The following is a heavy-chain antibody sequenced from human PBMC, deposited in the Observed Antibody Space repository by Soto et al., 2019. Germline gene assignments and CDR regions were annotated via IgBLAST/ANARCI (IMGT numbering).Heavy chain of an antibody. V-gene: IGHV4-39*01. Sequence: QLQLQESGPGLVKPSETLSLTCTVSGGSISSSSYYWGWIRQPPGKGLEWIGSIYYSGSTYYNPSLKSRVTISVDTSKNQFSLKLSSVTAADTAVYYCARLALPPGGGFYFDYWGQGTLVTVSS. J-gene: IGHJ4*02. CDR1: GGSISSSSYY. CDR2: IYYSGST. CDR3: ARLALPPGGGFYFDY. D-gene: IGHD5-12*01.